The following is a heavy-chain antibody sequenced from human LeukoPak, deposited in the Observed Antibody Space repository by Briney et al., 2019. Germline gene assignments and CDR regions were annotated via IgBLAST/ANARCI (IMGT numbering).Heavy chain of an antibody. CDR3: ATVGYCSSTSCSPVPW. J-gene: IGHJ4*02. V-gene: IGHV1-24*01. D-gene: IGHD2-2*03. CDR1: GYTLTELS. Sequence: ASVKVSCKVSGYTLTELSMHWVRQAPGKGLEWMGGFDPEDGETIYAQEFQGRVTMTEDTSTDTAYMELSSLRSEDTAVYYCATVGYCSSTSCSPVPWWGQGTLVTVSS. CDR2: FDPEDGET.